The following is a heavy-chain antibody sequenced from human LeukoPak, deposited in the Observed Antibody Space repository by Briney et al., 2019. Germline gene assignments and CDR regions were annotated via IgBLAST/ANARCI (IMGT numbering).Heavy chain of an antibody. J-gene: IGHJ4*02. V-gene: IGHV1-69*13. CDR3: ALKVGATWGAGWYFDY. CDR2: IIPIFGTA. Sequence: SVNVSCKASGGTFSSYAISWVRQAPGQGLEWMGGIIPIFGTANYAQKFQGRVTITADESTSTAYMELSSLRSEDTAVYYCALKVGATWGAGWYFDYWGQGTLVTVSS. D-gene: IGHD1-26*01. CDR1: GGTFSSYA.